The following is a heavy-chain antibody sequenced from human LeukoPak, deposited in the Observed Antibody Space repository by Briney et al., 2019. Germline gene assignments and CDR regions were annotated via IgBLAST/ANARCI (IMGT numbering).Heavy chain of an antibody. D-gene: IGHD3-22*01. Sequence: ASVKVSCTASGYTFTSYAMHWVRQAPGQRLEWMGWINAGNGNTKYSQKFQGRVTITRDTSASTAYMELSSLRSEDTAVYYCARVLGYYYDSSALGYWGQGTLVTVSS. CDR3: ARVLGYYYDSSALGY. V-gene: IGHV1-3*01. J-gene: IGHJ4*02. CDR1: GYTFTSYA. CDR2: INAGNGNT.